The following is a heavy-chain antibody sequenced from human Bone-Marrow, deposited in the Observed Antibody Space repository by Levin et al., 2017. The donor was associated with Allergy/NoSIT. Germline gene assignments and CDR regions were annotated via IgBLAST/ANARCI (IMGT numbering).Heavy chain of an antibody. Sequence: QPGGSLRLSCVASGFMFSNYDMNWVRQAPGKGLEWVSFISSSISTVYYADSVKGRFTISRDNAKNSLYLQMNSLGAEDTSVYYCARSEGPIDYWGQGTLVTVSS. CDR1: GFMFSNYD. CDR3: ARSEGPIDY. J-gene: IGHJ4*02. V-gene: IGHV3-48*01. CDR2: ISSSISTV.